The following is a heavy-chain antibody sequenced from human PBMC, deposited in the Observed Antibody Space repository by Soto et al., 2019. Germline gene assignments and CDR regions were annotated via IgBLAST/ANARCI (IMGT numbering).Heavy chain of an antibody. J-gene: IGHJ6*02. CDR3: ASGDYDFWSGPGGGMDV. CDR2: IIPIFGTA. D-gene: IGHD3-3*01. V-gene: IGHV1-69*12. CDR1: GGTFSSYA. Sequence: QVQLVQSGAEVEKPGSSVKVSCKASGGTFSSYAISWVRQAPGQGLEWMGGIIPIFGTANYAQKFQGRVTITADESTSTAYMELRSLRSEDTAVYYCASGDYDFWSGPGGGMDVWGQGTTVTVSS.